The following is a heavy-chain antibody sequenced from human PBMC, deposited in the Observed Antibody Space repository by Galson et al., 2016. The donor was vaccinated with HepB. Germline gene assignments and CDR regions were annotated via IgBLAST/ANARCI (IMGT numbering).Heavy chain of an antibody. CDR3: VRGVFDS. CDR2: LSGTTNYV. CDR1: GFDFSSYG. Sequence: SLRLSCAVSGFDFSSYGMNWVRQAPGKGLEWVSSLSGTTNYVFYADSVKGRFTISRDNAKNSVYLQMNSLTAEDTAFYYCVRGVFDSWGQGTLVTVSS. J-gene: IGHJ4*02. V-gene: IGHV3-21*01.